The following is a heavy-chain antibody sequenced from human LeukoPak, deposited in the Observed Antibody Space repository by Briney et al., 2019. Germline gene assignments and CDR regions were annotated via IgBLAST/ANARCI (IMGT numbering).Heavy chain of an antibody. V-gene: IGHV3-48*01. J-gene: IGHJ4*02. CDR1: AFFSKYA. CDR3: ARPQKNDPFDY. Sequence: GGSLRLSCAASAFFSKYAINWVRQAPGKGLEWLSFISSTSSTILYADSVKGRFTISRDNAKNSLYLQMNNLRVEDTAVYYCARPQKNDPFDYWGQGTLVTVSS. CDR2: ISSTSSTI.